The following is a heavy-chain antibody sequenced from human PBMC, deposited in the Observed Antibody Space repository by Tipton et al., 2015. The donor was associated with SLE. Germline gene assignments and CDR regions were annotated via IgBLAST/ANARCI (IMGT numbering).Heavy chain of an antibody. V-gene: IGHV4-59*11. Sequence: NLSLTCTVSGGSISSHYWSWIRQPPGKGLEWIGYIYYSGSTNYNPSLKSRVTIPVDTSKNQFSLKLSSVTASDTAVYYCARVKTCCYFDLWGRGSLVTVSS. CDR1: GGSISSHY. J-gene: IGHJ2*01. CDR2: IYYSGST. CDR3: ARVKTCCYFDL.